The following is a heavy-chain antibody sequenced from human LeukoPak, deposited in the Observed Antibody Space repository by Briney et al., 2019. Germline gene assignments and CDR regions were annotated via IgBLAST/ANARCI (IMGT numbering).Heavy chain of an antibody. Sequence: SQTLSLTCAISGDSVSNNRAAWNWIRQSPSRGLEWLGRTYYRSKWYNDYAVSVQSRITFNPDTSKNQFSLQLNSVTPEDTAVYYCARDGHAPTSPYYFESWGQGTLVTVSS. CDR2: TYYRSKWYN. V-gene: IGHV6-1*01. J-gene: IGHJ4*02. CDR1: GDSVSNNRAA. CDR3: ARDGHAPTSPYYFES.